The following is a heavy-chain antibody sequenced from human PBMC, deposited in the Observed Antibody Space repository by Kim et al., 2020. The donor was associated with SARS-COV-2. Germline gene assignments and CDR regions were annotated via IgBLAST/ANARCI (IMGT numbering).Heavy chain of an antibody. CDR2: IFSSGNS. Sequence: SETLSLTCTVSGGSISSSYWSWIRQPPGKGLEWIGYIFSSGNSNYNPSLKTRVTISVASSMNQFSLNLRSVTAADTAVYYCARAPLISYFDHPRGSFDVWGQGTMVTVSS. CDR1: GGSISSSY. D-gene: IGHD3-9*01. CDR3: ARAPLISYFDHPRGSFDV. V-gene: IGHV4-59*01. J-gene: IGHJ3*01.